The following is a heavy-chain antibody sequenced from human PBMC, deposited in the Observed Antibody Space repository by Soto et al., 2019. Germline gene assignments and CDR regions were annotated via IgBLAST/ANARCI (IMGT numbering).Heavy chain of an antibody. Sequence: EVQLVESGGGLVQPGGSVRLSCAASGFTFSTYSMNWVRQAPGKGLEWVSFISSSGGTIYYADSVKGRFTISRDNAKNSLYLRMNSLSDEDTAVYYCARLSVRYCSGGSCSQLDYWGQGTLVTVSS. CDR3: ARLSVRYCSGGSCSQLDY. CDR2: ISSSGGTI. V-gene: IGHV3-48*02. D-gene: IGHD2-15*01. J-gene: IGHJ4*02. CDR1: GFTFSTYS.